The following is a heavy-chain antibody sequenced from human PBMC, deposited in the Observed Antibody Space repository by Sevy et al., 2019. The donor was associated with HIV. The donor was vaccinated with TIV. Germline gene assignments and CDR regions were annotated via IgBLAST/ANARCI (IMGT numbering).Heavy chain of an antibody. CDR3: TTKGDFWSGYQYFDY. CDR2: IKGKTDGGTT. Sequence: GGSLRLSCAASGFTFSNAWMTWVRQSPGKGLEWVGRIKGKTDGGTTDYSTHVKGRFTISRDDSKNTLYLQMNSLKTEDTVLYYCTTKGDFWSGYQYFDYWGQGTLVTVSS. J-gene: IGHJ4*02. D-gene: IGHD3-3*01. V-gene: IGHV3-15*01. CDR1: GFTFSNAW.